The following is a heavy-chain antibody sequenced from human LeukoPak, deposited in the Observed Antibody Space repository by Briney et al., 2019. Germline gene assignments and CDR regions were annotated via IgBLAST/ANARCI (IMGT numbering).Heavy chain of an antibody. V-gene: IGHV3-7*03. Sequence: GGSLRLSCAVSGFTFSGFWMSWSRQAPGKGLEWVASINSDGSEGYYADVVKGRFTISRDNAKNSLYLQINSLRAEDTAVYYCAREDYSNNPYYYYGMDVWGQGTTVTVSS. J-gene: IGHJ6*02. CDR2: INSDGSEG. CDR1: GFTFSGFW. CDR3: AREDYSNNPYYYYGMDV. D-gene: IGHD4-11*01.